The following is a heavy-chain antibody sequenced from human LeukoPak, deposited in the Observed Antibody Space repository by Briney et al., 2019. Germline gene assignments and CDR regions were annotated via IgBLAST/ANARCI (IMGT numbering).Heavy chain of an antibody. CDR2: IYPGDSDA. CDR1: GYSFTSYW. V-gene: IGHV5-51*01. CDR3: ARRPYCTSTSCYDFDY. J-gene: IGHJ4*02. Sequence: GESLKISCKGSGYSFTSYWIGWVRQMPGKGLEWMGIIYPGDSDARYSPSFQGQVTISADKSISTAYLQWSSLKASDTAMYYCARRPYCTSTSCYDFDYWGQGALVTASS. D-gene: IGHD2-2*01.